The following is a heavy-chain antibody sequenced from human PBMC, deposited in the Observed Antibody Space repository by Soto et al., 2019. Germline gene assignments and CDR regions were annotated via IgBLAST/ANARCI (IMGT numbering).Heavy chain of an antibody. CDR3: AADLGYCSSTSCSPPMDV. CDR2: IVVGSGNT. CDR1: GFTFTSSA. J-gene: IGHJ6*03. V-gene: IGHV1-58*02. Sequence: SVKVSCKASGFTFTSSAMQWVRQARGQRLEWIGWIVVGSGNTNYAQKFQERVTITRDMSTSTAYMELSSLRSEDTAVYYCAADLGYCSSTSCSPPMDVWGKGTTVTVSS. D-gene: IGHD2-2*01.